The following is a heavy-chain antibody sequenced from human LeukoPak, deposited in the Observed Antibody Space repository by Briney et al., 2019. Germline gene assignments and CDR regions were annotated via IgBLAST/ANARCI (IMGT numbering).Heavy chain of an antibody. D-gene: IGHD1-1*01. CDR3: AKGKTTVALDWFDP. V-gene: IGHV3-23*01. Sequence: GGSLRLSCSASGFTFSSYYMTWVRQAPGKGLEWVSSITGSGSGTYYAASVRGRFTISRDNSKNTLYLQMNSLRAEDTAIYYCAKGKTTVALDWFDPWGQGTLVTVSS. J-gene: IGHJ5*02. CDR2: ITGSGSGT. CDR1: GFTFSSYY.